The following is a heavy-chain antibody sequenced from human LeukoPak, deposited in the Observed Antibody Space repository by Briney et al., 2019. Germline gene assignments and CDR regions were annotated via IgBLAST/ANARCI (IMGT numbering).Heavy chain of an antibody. CDR3: ARQSPGNDFWRDSYYYYYMDV. D-gene: IGHD3-3*01. V-gene: IGHV1-69*13. J-gene: IGHJ6*03. CDR1: GGTFSSYA. Sequence: SVKVSCKASGGTFSSYAISWVRQAPGQGLEWMGGFIPFFGTANYAQKFQGRVTITADESTSTAYMELSSLRSEDTAVYYCARQSPGNDFWRDSYYYYYMDVWGKGTTVTVSS. CDR2: FIPFFGTA.